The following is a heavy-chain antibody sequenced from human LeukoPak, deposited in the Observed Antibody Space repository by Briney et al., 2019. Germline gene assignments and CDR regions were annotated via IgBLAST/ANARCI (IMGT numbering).Heavy chain of an antibody. J-gene: IGHJ3*02. CDR2: LSGSGGST. D-gene: IGHD1-14*01. V-gene: IGHV3-23*01. CDR1: GFTFSNYA. Sequence: GGSLRLSCATSGFTFSNYAMSWVRQAPGKGLEWVSGLSGSGGSTSYADSVKGRFTMSRDNAKKTLFLQINSLRHEDTAVYYCVRVGRVQGPAYDIWGRGTMVTVSS. CDR3: VRVGRVQGPAYDI.